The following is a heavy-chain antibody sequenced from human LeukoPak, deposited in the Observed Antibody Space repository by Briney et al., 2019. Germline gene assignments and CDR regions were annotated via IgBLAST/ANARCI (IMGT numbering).Heavy chain of an antibody. V-gene: IGHV3-23*01. CDR3: VRDQVSSSWYYFDY. Sequence: PGGSLRLSCAASGFTFSSYAMTWVRQAPGKGLEWVSGISGSGDNTYYADSVKGRFTISRDNSKNTLYLQMNSLRAEDTAVYYCVRDQVSSSWYYFDYWGQGTLVTVSS. CDR2: ISGSGDNT. CDR1: GFTFSSYA. D-gene: IGHD6-13*01. J-gene: IGHJ4*02.